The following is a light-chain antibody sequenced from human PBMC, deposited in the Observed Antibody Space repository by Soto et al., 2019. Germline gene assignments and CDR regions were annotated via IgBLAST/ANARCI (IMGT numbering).Light chain of an antibody. J-gene: IGLJ3*02. Sequence: QAVVTQPPSVSGAPGQRVTISCTESSSNIGAGYDVHWYQQLPGTAPKLLIYGNTNRPSGVPDRFSGSKSGTSASLAITGLQAEDEADYYCQSYDISLSAWVFGGGTQLTVL. CDR3: QSYDISLSAWV. CDR1: SSNIGAGYD. CDR2: GNT. V-gene: IGLV1-40*01.